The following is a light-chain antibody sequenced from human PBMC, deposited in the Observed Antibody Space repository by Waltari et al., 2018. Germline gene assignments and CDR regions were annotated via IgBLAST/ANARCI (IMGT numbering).Light chain of an antibody. CDR1: SGSIASNY. Sequence: NFMLTQPHSVSESPGKTVTISCTRSSGSIASNYVQWYKQRPGSAPTTVIYEDNQRPSGVPARVAGSIDSSSNSASLASSGLKPEDEADYYCQSYDSSNQVFGGGTKLTVL. CDR2: EDN. J-gene: IGLJ2*01. CDR3: QSYDSSNQV. V-gene: IGLV6-57*03.